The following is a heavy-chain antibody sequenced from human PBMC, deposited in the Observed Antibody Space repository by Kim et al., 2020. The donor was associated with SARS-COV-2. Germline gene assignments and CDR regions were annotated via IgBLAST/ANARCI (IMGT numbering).Heavy chain of an antibody. CDR1: GYTFTSYA. CDR2: INTNTGNP. CDR3: ARGWGRHCSSTSCYGDYYYYGMDV. J-gene: IGHJ6*02. D-gene: IGHD2-2*01. V-gene: IGHV7-4-1*02. Sequence: ASVKVSCKASGYTFTSYAMNWVRQAPGQGLEWMGWINTNTGNPTYSQGFTGRFVFSLDTSVSTAYLQISSLKAEDTAVYYCARGWGRHCSSTSCYGDYYYYGMDVWGQGTTVTVSS.